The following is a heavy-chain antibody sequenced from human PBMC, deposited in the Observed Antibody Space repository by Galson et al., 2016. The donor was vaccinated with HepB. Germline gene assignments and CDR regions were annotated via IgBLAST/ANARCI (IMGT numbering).Heavy chain of an antibody. CDR2: ITTSSSFT. V-gene: IGHV3-11*06. D-gene: IGHD3-3*01. J-gene: IGHJ5*02. Sequence: SLRLSCAASGFTFGDYYMSWIRQAPGKGLEWVSYITTSSSFTKYADSVGGRFTISRDDAKKSLYLQMNSLTAEDTAVYYCARHHDIWSDPAFDPWGQGSLVTVS. CDR3: ARHHDIWSDPAFDP. CDR1: GFTFGDYY.